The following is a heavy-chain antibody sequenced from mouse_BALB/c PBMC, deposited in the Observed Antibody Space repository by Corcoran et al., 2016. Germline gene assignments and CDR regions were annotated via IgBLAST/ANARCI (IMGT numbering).Heavy chain of an antibody. CDR1: GYSFTGYT. Sequence: DVQLQQSGPELVKPGASMKISFKASGYSFTGYTMNWVKQSHGKDLAGIGLINPYNGGTSYNKKLKGKATLTVDKSYSTAYMELLSLTSEDSAVALCARRYGSIHWYCYGWCEVTMVTVNS. CDR2: INPYNGGT. V-gene: IGHV1-26*01. D-gene: IGHD1-1*01. CDR3: ARRYGSIHWYCYG. J-gene: IGHJ1*01.